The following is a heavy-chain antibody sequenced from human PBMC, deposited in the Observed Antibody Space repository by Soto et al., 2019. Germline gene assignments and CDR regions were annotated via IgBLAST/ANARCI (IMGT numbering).Heavy chain of an antibody. CDR1: GYNFTMYA. CDR2: INTGNGNT. J-gene: IGHJ6*02. CDR3: ARGERLYYAYYGMDV. D-gene: IGHD2-21*01. V-gene: IGHV1-3*04. Sequence: WASVKVSCKASGYNFTMYAMIWVRQAPGQRPEWMGWINTGNGNTKYAPKLQGRVTITRDTSASTAYMELSSLKSEDTAVYYCARGERLYYAYYGMDVWGQGSTVTVSS.